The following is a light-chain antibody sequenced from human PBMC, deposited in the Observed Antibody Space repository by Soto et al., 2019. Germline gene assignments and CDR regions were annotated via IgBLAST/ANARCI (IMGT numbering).Light chain of an antibody. CDR3: KQYGSSGT. V-gene: IGKV3-20*01. Sequence: LLTRSPGTLSLSPGDRATLSCRDSQSVSNNYLAWYQQKPGQAPRLLIYGASNRATGIPDRFSGSGSGTEFTLTIRRLEPEDFAVYYCKQYGSSGTFGQGTKVDIK. CDR1: QSVSNNY. J-gene: IGKJ1*01. CDR2: GAS.